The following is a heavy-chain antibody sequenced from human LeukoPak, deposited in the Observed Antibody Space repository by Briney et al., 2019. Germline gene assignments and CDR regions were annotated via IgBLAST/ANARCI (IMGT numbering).Heavy chain of an antibody. V-gene: IGHV3-21*01. D-gene: IGHD4-23*01. CDR1: GFTFSSYS. CDR3: ARDGSPRGVVTGWWFDH. J-gene: IGHJ5*02. Sequence: PGGSLRLSCAASGFTFSSYSMNWVRQAPGKGLEWVSSISSSSSYIYYADSVRGRFTISRDNAKNSVYLQTNSLRDEDTAVYYCARDGSPRGVVTGWWFDHWGQGTLVIVSS. CDR2: ISSSSSYI.